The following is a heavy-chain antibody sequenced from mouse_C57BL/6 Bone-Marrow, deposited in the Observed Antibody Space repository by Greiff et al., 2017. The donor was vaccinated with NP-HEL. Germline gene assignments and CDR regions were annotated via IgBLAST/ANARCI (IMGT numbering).Heavy chain of an antibody. D-gene: IGHD2-4*01. J-gene: IGHJ3*01. Sequence: EVKLMESGGGLVKPGGSLKLSCAASGFTFSDYGMHWVRQAPEKGLEWVAYISSGSSTIYYADTVKGRFTISRDNAKNTLFLQMTSLRSEDTAMYYCAREGDYRFAYWGQGTLVTVSA. CDR3: AREGDYRFAY. CDR1: GFTFSDYG. CDR2: ISSGSSTI. V-gene: IGHV5-17*01.